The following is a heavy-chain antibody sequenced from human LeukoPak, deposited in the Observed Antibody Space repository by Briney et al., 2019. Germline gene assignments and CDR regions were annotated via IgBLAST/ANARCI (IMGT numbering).Heavy chain of an antibody. CDR1: GGSFSGYY. Sequence: SETLSLTCAVYGGSFSGYYWSWIRQPPGKGRGWIGEINHSGSTNYNPSLKSRVTISVDTSKNQFSLKLSSVTAADTAVYYCARRGYFDWLLTLQNWFDPWGQGTLVTVSS. D-gene: IGHD3-9*01. CDR2: INHSGST. J-gene: IGHJ5*02. CDR3: ARRGYFDWLLTLQNWFDP. V-gene: IGHV4-34*01.